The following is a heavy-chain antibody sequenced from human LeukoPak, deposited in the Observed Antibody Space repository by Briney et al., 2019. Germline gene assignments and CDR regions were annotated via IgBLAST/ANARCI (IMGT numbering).Heavy chain of an antibody. D-gene: IGHD1-1*01. J-gene: IGHJ5*02. V-gene: IGHV3-11*01. CDR3: ARTTEGLDP. CDR1: GFDFSDYY. CDR2: VSNSGSTK. Sequence: GGSLRLSCAASGFDFSDYYMTWIRQAPGKGLEWVSHVSNSGSTKYYANSVKGRFTISRDNAKYSLYLQMHSLRAEDTAVYYSARTTEGLDPWGQGTLVTVSS.